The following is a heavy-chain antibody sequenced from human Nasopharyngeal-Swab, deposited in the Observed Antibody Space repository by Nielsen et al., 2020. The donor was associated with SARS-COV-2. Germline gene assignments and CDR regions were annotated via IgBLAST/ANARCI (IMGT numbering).Heavy chain of an antibody. Sequence: WVRQAPGQGPEWMGIINTGGGATTYAQKFHGRLTITRDTSASTVYMELSSLRSDDTAVYYCARQIPKRFGDHGYRLGYWGQGTLVTVSS. V-gene: IGHV1-46*01. D-gene: IGHD4-17*01. J-gene: IGHJ4*02. CDR2: INTGGGAT. CDR3: ARQIPKRFGDHGYRLGY.